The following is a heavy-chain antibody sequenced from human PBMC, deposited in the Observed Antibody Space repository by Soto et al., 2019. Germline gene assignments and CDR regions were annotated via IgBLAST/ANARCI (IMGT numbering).Heavy chain of an antibody. D-gene: IGHD5-18*01. CDR3: ARHKLHTAKIYYFDY. J-gene: IGHJ4*02. CDR1: GGSISSYY. V-gene: IGHV4-59*08. CDR2: IYYSGST. Sequence: PSETLSLTCTVSGGSISSYYWSWIRQPPGKGLEWIGYIYYSGSTNYNPSLKSRVTISVDTSKNQFSLKLSSVTAADTAVYYCARHKLHTAKIYYFDYWGQGTLVTVSS.